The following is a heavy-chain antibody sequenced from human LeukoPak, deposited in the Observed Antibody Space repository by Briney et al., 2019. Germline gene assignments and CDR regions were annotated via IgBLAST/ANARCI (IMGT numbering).Heavy chain of an antibody. Sequence: GGSLRLSCAASGFTFSSYWMSWVRQAPGKGLEWVANIKQDGSEKYYVDSVKGRFTISRDNAKSSLYLQMNSLRAEDTAVYYCARSVNVYGSGSYTFDYWGQGTLVTVSS. J-gene: IGHJ4*02. CDR2: IKQDGSEK. CDR1: GFTFSSYW. D-gene: IGHD3-10*01. V-gene: IGHV3-7*01. CDR3: ARSVNVYGSGSYTFDY.